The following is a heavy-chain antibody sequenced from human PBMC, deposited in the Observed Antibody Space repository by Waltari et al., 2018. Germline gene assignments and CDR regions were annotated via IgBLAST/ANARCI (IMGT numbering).Heavy chain of an antibody. J-gene: IGHJ5*02. CDR2: VHRSGRT. Sequence: QLQLQESGPGLVKPSGTLSLTCSVSGDSMSSTYWWNWVRQSPQKGLEGIGQVHRSGRTNYNPSFASRVTTSLDTSNNQFSLKVTSATAADTAVYYCARDRGRGLYLDTWGPGTLVTVSP. V-gene: IGHV4-4*02. D-gene: IGHD2-15*01. CDR3: ARDRGRGLYLDT. CDR1: GDSMSSTYW.